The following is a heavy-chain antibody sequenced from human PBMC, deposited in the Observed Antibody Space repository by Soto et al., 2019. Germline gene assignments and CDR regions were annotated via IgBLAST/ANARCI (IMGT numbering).Heavy chain of an antibody. D-gene: IGHD3-22*01. CDR1: GGTFSSYA. V-gene: IGHV1-69*06. Sequence: ASVKVSCKASGGTFSSYAISWVRQAPGQGLEWMGGIIPIFGTANYAQKFQGRVTITADKSTSTAYMELSSLRSEDTAVYYCARDNSRYYYDSSGYNDWGQGTLVTV. J-gene: IGHJ4*02. CDR2: IIPIFGTA. CDR3: ARDNSRYYYDSSGYND.